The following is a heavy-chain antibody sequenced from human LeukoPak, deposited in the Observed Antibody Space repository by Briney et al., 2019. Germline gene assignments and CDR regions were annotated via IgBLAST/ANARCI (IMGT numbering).Heavy chain of an antibody. CDR2: IKQDGSEK. J-gene: IGHJ4*02. Sequence: SSSTYYWGWIRQAPGKGLEWVANIKQDGSEKYYVDSVKGRFTISRDNAKNSLYLQMNSLRAEDTAVYYCARDDCSGGSCYFDYWGQGTLVTVPS. V-gene: IGHV3-7*01. D-gene: IGHD2-15*01. CDR1: SSSTYY. CDR3: ARDDCSGGSCYFDY.